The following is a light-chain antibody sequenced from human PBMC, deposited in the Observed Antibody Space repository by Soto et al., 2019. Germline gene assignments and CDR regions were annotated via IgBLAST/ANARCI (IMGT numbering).Light chain of an antibody. V-gene: IGKV3-20*01. CDR1: QTVTSSN. Sequence: EFVLTQSPDTLSLPPGERATLSCRASQTVTSSNVAWYQQKPGQAPRPLVYGPSTRATGVPDRFSGSGSGTDVTLPISRLAPEDFILYYCQPYSDSPPVTFGPGTKVEIK. J-gene: IGKJ3*01. CDR2: GPS. CDR3: QPYSDSPPVT.